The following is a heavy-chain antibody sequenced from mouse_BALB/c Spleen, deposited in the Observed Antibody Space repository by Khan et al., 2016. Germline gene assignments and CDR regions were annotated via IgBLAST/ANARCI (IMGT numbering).Heavy chain of an antibody. J-gene: IGHJ4*01. CDR2: ILPGNGDT. Sequence: QVQLQQSGADLMKPGASVRISCKATGYTFSNYWIEWVKQRPGHGLEWIGEILPGNGDTNYNEKFKGKATFTADISSNTAYMQLSSLTSEDSAVYYCASPIYYDYDVGAVDFWGQGTSVTVSS. D-gene: IGHD2-4*01. V-gene: IGHV1-9*01. CDR3: ASPIYYDYDVGAVDF. CDR1: GYTFSNYW.